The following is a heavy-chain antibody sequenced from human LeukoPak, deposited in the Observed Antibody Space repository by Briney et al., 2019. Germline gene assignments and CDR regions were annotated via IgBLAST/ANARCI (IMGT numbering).Heavy chain of an antibody. V-gene: IGHV3-21*01. CDR1: GFTFSSYS. CDR3: ARDRSLDIDC. D-gene: IGHD1-1*01. Sequence: PGGSLRLSCAASGFTFSSYSMNWVRQAPGKGLEWVSSISSSSSYIYYADSVKGRFTISRDNAKNSLYLQVNSLRAEDTAVYYCARDRSLDIDCWGQGTLVTVSS. J-gene: IGHJ4*02. CDR2: ISSSSSYI.